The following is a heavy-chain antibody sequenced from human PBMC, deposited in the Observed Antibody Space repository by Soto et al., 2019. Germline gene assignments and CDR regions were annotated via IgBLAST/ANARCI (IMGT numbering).Heavy chain of an antibody. CDR3: ARDRGGDYFDY. J-gene: IGHJ4*02. Sequence: SETLTLTCAVYGGSFSGYYWSWIRQPPGKGLEWIGYIYYSGSTYYNPSLKSRVTISVDTSKNQFSLKLSSVTAADTAVYYCARDRGGDYFDYWGQGTLVTVSS. D-gene: IGHD3-10*01. V-gene: IGHV4-59*01. CDR2: IYYSGST. CDR1: GGSFSGYY.